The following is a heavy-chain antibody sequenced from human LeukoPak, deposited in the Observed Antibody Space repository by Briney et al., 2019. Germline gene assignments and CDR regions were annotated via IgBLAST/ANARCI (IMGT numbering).Heavy chain of an antibody. CDR1: GGSFSGYY. CDR3: ARYSSGWYRAYYFDC. D-gene: IGHD6-19*01. J-gene: IGHJ4*02. Sequence: SETLSLTCAVYGGSFSGYYWSWIRQPPGKGLEWIGEINHSGSTNYNPSLKSRVTISVDTSKNQFSLKLSSVTAADTAVYYCARYSSGWYRAYYFDCWGQGTLVTVSP. CDR2: INHSGST. V-gene: IGHV4-34*01.